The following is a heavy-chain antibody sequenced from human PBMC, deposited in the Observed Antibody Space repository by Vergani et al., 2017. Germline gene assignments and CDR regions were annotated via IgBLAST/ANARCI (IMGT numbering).Heavy chain of an antibody. Sequence: QLQLQESGPGLVQPSATLSLTCSVSGASIRSSNYYWGWIRQPPGKGLEWIASIYYSGSTYYNPSLKSRVTISVDTSKNQFSLKRSSVTAADTAVYFCARHSTVEWLVKLGWIDPWGQGILVTVSS. CDR1: GASIRSSNYY. V-gene: IGHV4-39*01. J-gene: IGHJ5*02. CDR3: ARHSTVEWLVKLGWIDP. CDR2: IYYSGST. D-gene: IGHD6-19*01.